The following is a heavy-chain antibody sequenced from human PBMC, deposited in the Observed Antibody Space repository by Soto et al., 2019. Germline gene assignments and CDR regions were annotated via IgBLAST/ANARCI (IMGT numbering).Heavy chain of an antibody. CDR2: IYPGDSDT. D-gene: IGHD4-17*01. Sequence: GESLKISCKGSGYSFTSYWIGWVRQMTGKGLEWMGIIYPGDSDTRYSPSFQGQVTISADKSISTAYLQWSSLKASDTAMYYCASKNDHGDYGADYWGQGTLVTVSS. J-gene: IGHJ4*02. CDR1: GYSFTSYW. V-gene: IGHV5-51*01. CDR3: ASKNDHGDYGADY.